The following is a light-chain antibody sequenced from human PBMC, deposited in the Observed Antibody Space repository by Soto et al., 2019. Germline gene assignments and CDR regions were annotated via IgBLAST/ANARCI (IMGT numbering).Light chain of an antibody. J-gene: IGKJ1*01. Sequence: EIVMTQSPATLSVSPGERDTLSCRASQSVSSNLAWYQQKPGQAPRLLIYGASTRATGIPARFRGSGSGTEFTLTISSLPSEDFAVYYCQQYNNWPRTSGQGTKVEIK. CDR2: GAS. CDR3: QQYNNWPRT. CDR1: QSVSSN. V-gene: IGKV3-15*01.